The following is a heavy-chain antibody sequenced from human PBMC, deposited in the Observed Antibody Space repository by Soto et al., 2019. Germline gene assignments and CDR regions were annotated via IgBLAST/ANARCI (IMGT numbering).Heavy chain of an antibody. V-gene: IGHV4-34*01. CDR3: ARGVYNAIFGVISLDY. D-gene: IGHD3-3*01. J-gene: IGHJ4*02. CDR1: GGSFSGYY. CDR2: VNHSGSA. Sequence: QVQLQQWGAGLLKPSETLSLTCVVYGGSFSGYYWSWIRQPPGKGLEWIGEVNHSGSAHYNPSLRSRVTISVDTSKNQFSLKLSSVTAADTAVFYCARGVYNAIFGVISLDYWGQGTLVTVSS.